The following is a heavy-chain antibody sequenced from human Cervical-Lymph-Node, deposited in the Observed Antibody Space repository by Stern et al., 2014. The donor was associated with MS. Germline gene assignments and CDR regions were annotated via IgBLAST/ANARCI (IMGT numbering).Heavy chain of an antibody. V-gene: IGHV4-4*02. CDR2: IYHSGST. Sequence: QVQLQESGPGLVKPSGTLSLTCAVSGDSISSSNWWSWVRQPPGKGLEWIGEIYHSGSTNYNPSLKSRVTISVDRSKNQFSLRLTSVTAADTAVYYCALARGLNFGRQHNWFDPWGQGTLVTVSS. J-gene: IGHJ5*02. D-gene: IGHD3/OR15-3a*01. CDR1: GDSISSSNW. CDR3: ALARGLNFGRQHNWFDP.